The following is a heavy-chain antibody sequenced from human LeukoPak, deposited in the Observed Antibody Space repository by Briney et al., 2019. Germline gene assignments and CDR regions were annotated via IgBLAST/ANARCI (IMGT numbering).Heavy chain of an antibody. J-gene: IGHJ3*02. CDR3: ARDLPLAAAGNWGVKNAFDI. D-gene: IGHD6-13*01. V-gene: IGHV1-46*01. CDR2: INPSGGST. CDR1: GYTFTSYY. Sequence: ASVKVSCKASGYTFTSYYMHWVRQAPGQGLEWMGIINPSGGSTSYAQKFQGRVTTTRDTSTSTVYMELSSLRSEDTAVYYCARDLPLAAAGNWGVKNAFDIWGQGTMVTVSS.